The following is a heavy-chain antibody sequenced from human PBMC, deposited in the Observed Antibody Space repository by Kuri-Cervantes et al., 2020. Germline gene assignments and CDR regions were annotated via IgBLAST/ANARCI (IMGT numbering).Heavy chain of an antibody. Sequence: GESLKISCAASGFTFSSYWMSWVRQAPGKGLEWVSAISGSGGSTYYADSVKGRFTISRDNSKNTLYLQMNSLRAEDTAVYYCAKNQRITMIVVVTYDFDYWGQGTLVTVSS. V-gene: IGHV3-23*01. D-gene: IGHD3-22*01. CDR3: AKNQRITMIVVVTYDFDY. CDR1: GFTFSSYW. CDR2: ISGSGGST. J-gene: IGHJ4*02.